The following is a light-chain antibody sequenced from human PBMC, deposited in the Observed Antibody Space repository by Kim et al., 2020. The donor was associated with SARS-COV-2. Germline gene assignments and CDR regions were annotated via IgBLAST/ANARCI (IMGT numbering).Light chain of an antibody. Sequence: QSALTQPRSVSGSPGQSVTISCTGTNSDIGRYNYVSWYQQHPGEAPQLVISDVNKRPSGVPDRFSGSKSGNTASLTISGLQAEDEADYYCCSYAGGPYVFGTGTKVTVL. V-gene: IGLV2-11*01. CDR2: DVN. J-gene: IGLJ1*01. CDR3: CSYAGGPYV. CDR1: NSDIGRYNY.